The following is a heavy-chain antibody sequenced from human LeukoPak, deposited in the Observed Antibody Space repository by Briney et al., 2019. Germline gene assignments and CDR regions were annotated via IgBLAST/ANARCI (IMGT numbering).Heavy chain of an antibody. V-gene: IGHV4-4*02. Sequence: PSGTLSLTCAVSGGSISSSNWWSWVRQPPGKGLEWIGEIYHSGSTNYNPSLKSRVIISVDKSKNQFSLKLSSVTAADTAVYYCARGCSGGSCYSQFDYWGQGTLVTVSS. CDR2: IYHSGST. J-gene: IGHJ4*02. D-gene: IGHD2-15*01. CDR1: GGSISSSNW. CDR3: ARGCSGGSCYSQFDY.